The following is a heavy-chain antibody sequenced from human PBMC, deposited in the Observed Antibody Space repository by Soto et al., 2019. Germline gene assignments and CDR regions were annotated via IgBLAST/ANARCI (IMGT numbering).Heavy chain of an antibody. D-gene: IGHD5-18*01. CDR2: ISYDGSNK. CDR1: GFTFSSYA. V-gene: IGHV3-30-3*01. J-gene: IGHJ4*02. CDR3: ARAGYSYGRYYFDY. Sequence: GGSLRLSCAASGFTFSSYAMHWVRQAPGKGLEWVAVISYDGSNKYCADSVKGRFTISRDNSKNTLYLQMNSLRAEDTAVYYCARAGYSYGRYYFDYWGQGILVTVSS.